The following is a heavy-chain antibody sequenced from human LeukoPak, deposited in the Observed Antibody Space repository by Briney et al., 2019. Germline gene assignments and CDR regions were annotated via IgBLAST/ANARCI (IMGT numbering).Heavy chain of an antibody. D-gene: IGHD6-6*01. CDR2: IYHSGST. CDR3: ARESFAARWD. V-gene: IGHV4-4*02. J-gene: IGHJ4*02. Sequence: SETLSLTCAVSGGSISSSNWWSWVRQSPGKGLEWIGEIYHSGSTNYNPSLKSRVTISVDTSKNQFSLKLSSVTAADTAVYYCARESFAARWDWGQGTLVTVSS. CDR1: GGSISSSNW.